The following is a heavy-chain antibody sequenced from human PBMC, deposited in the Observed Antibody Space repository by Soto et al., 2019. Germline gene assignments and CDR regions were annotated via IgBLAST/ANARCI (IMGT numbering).Heavy chain of an antibody. V-gene: IGHV3-30*18. J-gene: IGHJ4*02. CDR2: ISYDGSNK. CDR3: AKVSGTYRGGGGLVDY. D-gene: IGHD1-26*01. CDR1: GFTFSSYG. Sequence: QVQLVESGGGGVQPGWSLRLSCAASGFTFSSYGMHWVRQAPGKGLEWVAVISYDGSNKYYADSVKGRFTISRDNSKNTLYLQMNSLRAEDTAVYYCAKVSGTYRGGGGLVDYWGQGTMVTVSS.